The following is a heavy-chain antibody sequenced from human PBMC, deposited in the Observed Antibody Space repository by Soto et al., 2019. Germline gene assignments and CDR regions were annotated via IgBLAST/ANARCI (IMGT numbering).Heavy chain of an antibody. V-gene: IGHV1-69*13. D-gene: IGHD6-13*01. Sequence: SGKVSCKASGGTFSSYAISWVRQAPGQGLEWMGGIIPIFGTANYAQKFQGRVTITADESTSTAYMELSSLRSEDTAVYYCARGNSSSDGMDVWGQGTTVTVSS. J-gene: IGHJ6*02. CDR1: GGTFSSYA. CDR2: IIPIFGTA. CDR3: ARGNSSSDGMDV.